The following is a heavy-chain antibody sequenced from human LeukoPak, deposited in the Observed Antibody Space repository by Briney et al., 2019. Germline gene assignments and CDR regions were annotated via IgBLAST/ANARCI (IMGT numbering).Heavy chain of an antibody. CDR3: ARNRWQLKAPIDY. CDR1: GGTFSSYA. V-gene: IGHV1-69*01. CDR2: IITIFGTA. J-gene: IGHJ4*02. D-gene: IGHD2-15*01. Sequence: ASVKVSCKASGGTFSSYAISWVRQAPGQGLEWMGGIITIFGTANYAQKFQGRVTITADESTSTAYMELSSLRSEDTAVYYCARNRWQLKAPIDYWGQGTLVTVSS.